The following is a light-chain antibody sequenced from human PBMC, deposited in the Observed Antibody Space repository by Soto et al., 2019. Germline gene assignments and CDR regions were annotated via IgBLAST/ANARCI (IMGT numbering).Light chain of an antibody. CDR2: DAS. CDR1: QGIGND. Sequence: AIQMTQSPSSLSASVGDRVTITCRASQGIGNDLGWYQQKPGKAPKLLIYDASSLQSGAPSRFSGSGSGTDFTLTISSLQPEDFATYYCLRDYHGWTFGQGTKVEIK. J-gene: IGKJ1*01. CDR3: LRDYHGWT. V-gene: IGKV1-6*01.